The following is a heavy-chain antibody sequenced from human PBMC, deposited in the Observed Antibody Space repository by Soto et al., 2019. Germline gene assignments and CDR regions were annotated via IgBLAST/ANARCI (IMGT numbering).Heavy chain of an antibody. CDR2: ISGSGGST. D-gene: IGHD2-15*01. CDR1: GFTFSSYA. CDR3: ATYCSGGSCPDAFDI. J-gene: IGHJ3*02. Sequence: GGSLRLSCAASGFTFSSYAMSWVRQAPGKGLEWVSAISGSGGSTYYADSVKGRFTISRDNSKNTLYLQMNSLRAEDTAVYYCATYCSGGSCPDAFDIWGQGTLVTVSS. V-gene: IGHV3-23*01.